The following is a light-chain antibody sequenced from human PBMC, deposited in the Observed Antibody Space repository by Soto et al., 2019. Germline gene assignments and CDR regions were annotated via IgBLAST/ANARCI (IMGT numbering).Light chain of an antibody. J-gene: IGKJ5*01. CDR1: QTISSW. V-gene: IGKV1-5*01. Sequence: DIQMAQSPSTLSGSVGDRVTITCRASQTISSWLAWYQQKPGKAPKLLIYAASNLQSGVPSRFTGSGSGTDFTVTISSLQPDDFATYYCQQYNGYSPITFGQGTRLQIK. CDR3: QQYNGYSPIT. CDR2: AAS.